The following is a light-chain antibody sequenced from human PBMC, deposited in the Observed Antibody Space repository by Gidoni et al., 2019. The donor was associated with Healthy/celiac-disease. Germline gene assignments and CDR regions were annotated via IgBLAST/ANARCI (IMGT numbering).Light chain of an antibody. CDR3: QQYYSPLT. CDR2: WAS. V-gene: IGKV4-1*01. Sequence: DIVMTQSPDSLAVSLGERATINCKSSQSVLYSSNNKNYLAWYQQKPGQPPKLLIYWASTRESGVPDRFSGSGSGTDFTLTISCLQAEDVSVYYCQQYYSPLTFGGGTKVEIK. CDR1: QSVLYSSNNKNY. J-gene: IGKJ4*01.